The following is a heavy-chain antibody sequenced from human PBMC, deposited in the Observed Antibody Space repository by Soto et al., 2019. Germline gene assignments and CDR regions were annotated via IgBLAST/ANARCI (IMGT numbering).Heavy chain of an antibody. CDR3: ARRSSSWYFDY. V-gene: IGHV3-23*01. Sequence: EVQLLESGGGLVQPGGSLRLSCAASGFTFSSYAMNWVRQAPGKGLEWVSVISGSDGSTYYADSVKGRFTISRDNSKNRLNLQRNSLRAEDTAVYYCARRSSSWYFDYWGQGTLVTVSS. J-gene: IGHJ4*02. CDR1: GFTFSSYA. D-gene: IGHD6-13*01. CDR2: ISGSDGST.